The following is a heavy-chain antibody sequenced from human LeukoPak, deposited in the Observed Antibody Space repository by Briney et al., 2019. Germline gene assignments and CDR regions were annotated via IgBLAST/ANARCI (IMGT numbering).Heavy chain of an antibody. CDR2: IDPNSGGT. CDR3: ARAAAAFNWFDP. J-gene: IGHJ5*02. V-gene: IGHV1-2*02. CDR1: GYTFTGYY. D-gene: IGHD6-13*01. Sequence: GASVKVSCKASGYTFTGYYMHWVRQAPGQGLEWMGWIDPNSGGTNYAQKFQGRVTMTRDTSISTAYMELSRLRSDDTAVYYCARAAAAFNWFDPWGQGTLVTVSS.